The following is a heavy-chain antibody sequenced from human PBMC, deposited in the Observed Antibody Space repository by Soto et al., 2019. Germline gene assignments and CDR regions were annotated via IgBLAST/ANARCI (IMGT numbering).Heavy chain of an antibody. CDR1: VGTIGSND. D-gene: IGHD3-22*01. CDR2: IIPIFGTT. J-gene: IGHJ5*02. Sequence: PVKVSCKYWVGTIGSNDSTCVRPAPGQGLEWVGRIIPIFGTTNYAQNLQGRVTISADKSTLTSYMELHSLTSDDTALYYCARDRTDSGYYTNWLDPWGQGTQVNVSA. V-gene: IGHV1-69*06. CDR3: ARDRTDSGYYTNWLDP.